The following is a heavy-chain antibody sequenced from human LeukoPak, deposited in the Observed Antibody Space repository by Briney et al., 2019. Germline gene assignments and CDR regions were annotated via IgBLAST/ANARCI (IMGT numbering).Heavy chain of an antibody. CDR3: AELGITMIGGV. Sequence: GTPRLSCAASGFTFRSVWMSWVRHAPREGLEWVANIKQDGSEKYYVDSVKGRFTISRDNAKSSLYLQMNSLRAEDTAVYYCAELGITMIGGVWGKGTTVTISS. CDR1: GFTFRSVW. CDR2: IKQDGSEK. V-gene: IGHV3-7*01. J-gene: IGHJ6*04. D-gene: IGHD3-10*02.